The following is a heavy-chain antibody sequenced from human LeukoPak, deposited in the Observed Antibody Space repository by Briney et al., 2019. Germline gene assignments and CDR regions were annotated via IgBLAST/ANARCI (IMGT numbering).Heavy chain of an antibody. D-gene: IGHD7-27*01. V-gene: IGHV4-30-2*01. CDR1: GGSISSGGYS. J-gene: IGHJ6*02. Sequence: SQTLSLTCAVSGGSISSGGYSWSWIRQPPGKGLEWIGYIYHSGSTYYNPSLKSRVTISVDRSKNQFSLKLSSVTAAGTAVYYCARVGLGSYYYGMDVWGQGTTVTVSS. CDR3: ARVGLGSYYYGMDV. CDR2: IYHSGST.